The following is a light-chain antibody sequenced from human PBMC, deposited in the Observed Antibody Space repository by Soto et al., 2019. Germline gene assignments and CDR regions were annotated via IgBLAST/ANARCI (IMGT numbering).Light chain of an antibody. J-gene: IGKJ4*01. V-gene: IGKV3-11*01. CDR1: QSVGRS. CDR3: QQRTSWPLT. Sequence: EIVLTQSPATLSLSPGERATLSCRASQSVGRSLGWFQHKPGQAPRLLIYDASYRATGVPARFIGSGSGTDFTLTISRLEPEDFAVYYCQQRTSWPLTFGGGTKVEIK. CDR2: DAS.